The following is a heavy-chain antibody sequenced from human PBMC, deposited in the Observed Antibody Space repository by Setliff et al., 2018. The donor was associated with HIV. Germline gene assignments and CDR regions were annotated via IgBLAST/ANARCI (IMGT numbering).Heavy chain of an antibody. Sequence: SETLSLTCAVYVESFSGFYWSWIRQPPGKGLEWIGEINHSGSTNYNPSLKSRVTISVDTSKNQFSLKLSSVTAADAAVYYCVRERDDLTGYYQDYWGQGTLVTVSS. CDR1: VESFSGFY. CDR2: INHSGST. CDR3: VRERDDLTGYYQDY. D-gene: IGHD3-9*01. J-gene: IGHJ4*02. V-gene: IGHV4-34*01.